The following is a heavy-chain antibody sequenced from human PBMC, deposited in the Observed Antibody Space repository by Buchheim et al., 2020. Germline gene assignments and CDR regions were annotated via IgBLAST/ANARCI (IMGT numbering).Heavy chain of an antibody. CDR3: ATDPHYPSGSY. CDR1: GFPFGGYE. V-gene: IGHV3-48*03. D-gene: IGHD3-10*01. CDR2: ISASGGRT. J-gene: IGHJ1*01. Sequence: EVFLVESGGHLVQPGGSLRLSCAASGFPFGGYEMNWVRQAPGKGLECIAYISASGGRTYYVDSVRGRFTLSRDNAKNSLSLQMSSLRVEDTAVYYCATDPHYPSGSYWGRGTL.